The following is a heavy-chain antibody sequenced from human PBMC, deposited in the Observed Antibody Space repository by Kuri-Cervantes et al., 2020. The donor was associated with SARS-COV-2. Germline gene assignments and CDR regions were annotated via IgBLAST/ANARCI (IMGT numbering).Heavy chain of an antibody. D-gene: IGHD4-17*01. CDR1: GFTFDDYG. Sequence: LSLTCAASGFTFDDYGMSWVRQAPGKGLEWVSAISGSGGSTYYADSVKGRFTISRDNSKNTLYLQMNSLRAEDTAVYYCATLDDYGDYGGVYFDYWGQGTLVTVSS. V-gene: IGHV3-23*01. J-gene: IGHJ4*02. CDR3: ATLDDYGDYGGVYFDY. CDR2: ISGSGGST.